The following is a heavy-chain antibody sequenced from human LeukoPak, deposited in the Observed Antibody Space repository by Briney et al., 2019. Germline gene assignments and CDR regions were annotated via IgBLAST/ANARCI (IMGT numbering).Heavy chain of an antibody. D-gene: IGHD3-10*02. CDR3: ASDPAVRGEEIDY. Sequence: ASVKVSCKASGGTFSSYAISWVRPAPGQGLEWMGRIIPILGMANYAQKFQGTVKITADKFKSTAYMELSSLRSEDTAGYYRASDPAVRGEEIDYWGQGTLVTVSS. CDR1: GGTFSSYA. J-gene: IGHJ4*02. CDR2: IIPILGMA. V-gene: IGHV1-69*04.